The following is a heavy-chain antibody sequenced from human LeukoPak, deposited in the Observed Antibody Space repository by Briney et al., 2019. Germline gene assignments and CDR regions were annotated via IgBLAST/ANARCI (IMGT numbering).Heavy chain of an antibody. D-gene: IGHD3-10*01. V-gene: IGHV4-31*03. Sequence: SQTLSLTCTVSGGSISSGGYYWRWIRQHPGTGLEWIGYIYYSGSTYYNPSLKSRVTISVDTSKNQFSLKLSSVTAADTAVYYCARDRGLVRGGIDPWGQGTLVTVSS. CDR2: IYYSGST. J-gene: IGHJ5*02. CDR3: ARDRGLVRGGIDP. CDR1: GGSISSGGYY.